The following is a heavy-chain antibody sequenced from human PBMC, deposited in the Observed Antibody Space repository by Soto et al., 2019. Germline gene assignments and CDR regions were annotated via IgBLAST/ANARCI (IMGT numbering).Heavy chain of an antibody. Sequence: ASVKVSYKASGYTFIGHYIPWVRQAPGQGLEWMGWINPNTGGSNYAEKFKGRILMTRDTSIFTTHMRLNRLTSDDTAVYYCARDLIVDGPDNYGMDVWGQGTTVTVSS. J-gene: IGHJ6*02. CDR2: INPNTGGS. D-gene: IGHD1-26*01. CDR1: GYTFIGHY. CDR3: ARDLIVDGPDNYGMDV. V-gene: IGHV1-2*02.